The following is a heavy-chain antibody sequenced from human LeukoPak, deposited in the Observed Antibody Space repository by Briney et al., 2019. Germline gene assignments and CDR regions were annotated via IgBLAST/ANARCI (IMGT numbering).Heavy chain of an antibody. CDR3: TSRAERDIVVVPAA. J-gene: IGHJ5*02. Sequence: SLRLSCTASGFTFGDYAMSWVRQAPGKGLEWVGFIRSKAYGGTTEYAASVKGRFTISRDDSKSIAYLQMNSLKTEDTAVYYCTSRAERDIVVVPAAWGQGTLVTVSS. D-gene: IGHD2-2*01. V-gene: IGHV3-49*04. CDR1: GFTFGDYA. CDR2: IRSKAYGGTT.